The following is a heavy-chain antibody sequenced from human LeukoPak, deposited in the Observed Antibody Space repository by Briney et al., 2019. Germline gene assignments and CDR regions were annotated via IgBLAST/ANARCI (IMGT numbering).Heavy chain of an antibody. CDR2: ISSSSYI. V-gene: IGHV3-21*01. D-gene: IGHD5-18*01. Sequence: GGSLRLSCAASGFTFSSYSMNWVRQAPGKGLEWVSSISSSSYIYYADSVKGRFTISRDNAKNSLYLQMNSLRAEDTAVYYCARDLRSYGLRWAPYSWFDPWGQGTLVTVSS. CDR1: GFTFSSYS. J-gene: IGHJ5*02. CDR3: ARDLRSYGLRWAPYSWFDP.